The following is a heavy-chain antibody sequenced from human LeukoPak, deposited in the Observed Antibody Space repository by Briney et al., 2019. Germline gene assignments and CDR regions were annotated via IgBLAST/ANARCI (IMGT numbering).Heavy chain of an antibody. CDR1: GFTFSSYA. J-gene: IGHJ4*02. D-gene: IGHD6-19*01. V-gene: IGHV3-30-3*01. Sequence: PGRSLRLSCAASGFTFSSYAIHWVRQAPGKGLEWVGVISYDGNNKYYADSVMGRFTISRDNSKNTVYLQMNSLRAEDTAIYYCARVLSSRNSGWGYFDYWGQGSLVTVTS. CDR2: ISYDGNNK. CDR3: ARVLSSRNSGWGYFDY.